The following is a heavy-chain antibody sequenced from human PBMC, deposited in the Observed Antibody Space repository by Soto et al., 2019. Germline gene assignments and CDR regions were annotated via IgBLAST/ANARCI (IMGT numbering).Heavy chain of an antibody. Sequence: ASVKVSCKASGYTFTSYAMHWVRQAPGQRLEWMGWINAGNGNTKYSQKFQGRVTITRDTSASTAYMELSSLRSEDTAVYYCARLEIYGSGSLNWFDPWGRGTLVTVSS. D-gene: IGHD3-10*01. J-gene: IGHJ5*02. CDR1: GYTFTSYA. CDR2: INAGNGNT. CDR3: ARLEIYGSGSLNWFDP. V-gene: IGHV1-3*01.